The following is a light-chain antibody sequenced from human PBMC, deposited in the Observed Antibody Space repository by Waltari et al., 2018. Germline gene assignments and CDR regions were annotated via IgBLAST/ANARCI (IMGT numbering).Light chain of an antibody. CDR3: QQYRKNPWT. J-gene: IGKJ1*01. V-gene: IGKV1-5*03. CDR1: ESINSW. Sequence: DIQMTQSPSTLSAFAGDRVTITCRASESINSWLAWYQEKPGKAPKLLIQKASNLESGVPSRFSGSGSGTEFTLTISSLQADDFAAYYCQQYRKNPWTFGQGTKVEI. CDR2: KAS.